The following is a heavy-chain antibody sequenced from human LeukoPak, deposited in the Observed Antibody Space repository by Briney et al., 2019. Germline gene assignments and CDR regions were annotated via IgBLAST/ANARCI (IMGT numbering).Heavy chain of an antibody. CDR1: GGSISRYY. CDR3: ASGDFFGY. V-gene: IGHV4-59*01. Sequence: PSETLSLTCNVSGGSISRYYWSWIRQPPGNGLEWIGYIYHSGSANYNPSLNSRVTISVDTSQNQFSLKLTSVTAADTAVYYCASGDFFGYWGQGILVTVSS. CDR2: IYHSGSA. D-gene: IGHD3-3*01. J-gene: IGHJ4*02.